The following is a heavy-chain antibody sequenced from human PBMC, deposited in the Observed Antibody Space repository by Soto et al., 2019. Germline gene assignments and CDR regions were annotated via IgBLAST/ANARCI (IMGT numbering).Heavy chain of an antibody. CDR3: AMIPVAPYMLYWFDP. CDR2: IYYSGST. CDR1: GDSVTSANYY. J-gene: IGHJ5*01. D-gene: IGHD3-16*01. Sequence: PAETLSLTCTVSGDSVTSANYYGSWIRQPPGKGLEWIGHIYYSGSTNYSPSLKSRVTISLETSNNQFSLKVTSVTAADTAVYYCAMIPVAPYMLYWFDPWGQGTLVTVSS. V-gene: IGHV4-61*01.